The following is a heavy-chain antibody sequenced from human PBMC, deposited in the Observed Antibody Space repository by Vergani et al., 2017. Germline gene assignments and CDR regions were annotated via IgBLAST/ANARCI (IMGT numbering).Heavy chain of an antibody. D-gene: IGHD2-15*01. Sequence: QVQLVESGGGLVKPGGSLRLSCAASGFTFSDYYMSWIRQAPGKGLEWVSYISSSSSYTNYADSVKGRFTISRDNAKISLYLQMNSLRAEDTAVYYCAATPGSGGSPNWFDPWGQGTLVTVSS. CDR3: AATPGSGGSPNWFDP. J-gene: IGHJ5*02. CDR1: GFTFSDYY. V-gene: IGHV3-11*06. CDR2: ISSSSSYT.